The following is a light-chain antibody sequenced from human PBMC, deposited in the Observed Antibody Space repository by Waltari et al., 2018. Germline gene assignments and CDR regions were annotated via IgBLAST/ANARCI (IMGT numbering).Light chain of an antibody. J-gene: IGLJ2*01. CDR3: AAWDDSLNGVV. CDR2: NNK. V-gene: IGLV1-44*01. Sequence: QSVLTQSPSTSGTSGQRVTISCPGSSSNIGRDIVNWYRPLPGTAPKLRIYNNKQRPSVVPDRFSGSKSGTSASLAISGLQSEDEADYYCAAWDDSLNGVVFGGGTKLSVL. CDR1: SSNIGRDI.